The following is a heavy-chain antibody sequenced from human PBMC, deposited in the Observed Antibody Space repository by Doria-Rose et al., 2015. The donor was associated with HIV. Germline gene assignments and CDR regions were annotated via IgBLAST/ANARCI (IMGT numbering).Heavy chain of an antibody. V-gene: IGHV4-4*09. J-gene: IGHJ6*03. CDR1: GGSISSYY. Sequence: VQLQESGPGLVKPAETLPLTCTVSGGSISSYYWNWIRQPPGKGLEWIGYIYSSGSTHYNSSLKRRVTISRDSSKNHCTLKPCLVTAADTAVYYCARFRPSRGIYYSLDVWGKGTTVTVSS. CDR2: IYSSGST. CDR3: ARFRPSRGIYYSLDV. D-gene: IGHD3-10*01.